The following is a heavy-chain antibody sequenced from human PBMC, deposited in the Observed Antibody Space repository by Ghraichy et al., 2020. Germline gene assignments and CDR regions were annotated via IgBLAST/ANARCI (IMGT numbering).Heavy chain of an antibody. V-gene: IGHV4-30-4*01. J-gene: IGHJ4*02. CDR2: IYYSGST. D-gene: IGHD3-3*01. CDR3: ARGGYDFWSGRFDY. Sequence: SETLSLTCTVSGGSISSGDYYWTWIRQPPGKGLEWIGYIYYSGSTYYDPSLKSRVTISVDTSKNQFSLKLSSVTAADTAVYYCARGGYDFWSGRFDYWGQGTLVTVSS. CDR1: GGSISSGDYY.